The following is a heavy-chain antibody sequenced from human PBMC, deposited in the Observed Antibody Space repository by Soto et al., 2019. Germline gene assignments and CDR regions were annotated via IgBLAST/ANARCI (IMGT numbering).Heavy chain of an antibody. V-gene: IGHV1-18*01. J-gene: IGHJ6*03. D-gene: IGHD3-10*01. CDR3: ARCKDELLCFGEPPYYYYYMDV. Sequence: GASVKVSCKASGYTFTSYGISWVRQAPGQGLKWMGWISAYNGNTNYAQKLQGRVTMTTDTSTSTAYMELRSLRSDDTAVYYCARCKDELLCFGEPPYYYYYMDVWGKGTTVTVSS. CDR1: GYTFTSYG. CDR2: ISAYNGNT.